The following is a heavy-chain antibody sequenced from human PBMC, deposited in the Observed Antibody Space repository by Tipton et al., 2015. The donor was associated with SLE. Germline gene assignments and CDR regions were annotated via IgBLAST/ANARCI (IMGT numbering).Heavy chain of an antibody. CDR1: NGSISSLYDY. J-gene: IGHJ4*02. V-gene: IGHV4-39*07. CDR2: VFYSGRS. D-gene: IGHD3-3*01. Sequence: TLSLTCTVSNGSISSLYDYWGWVRQPPGKGLEWLGSVFYSGRSYYNASLKRRVTISVDTVKTQFSLKLTSVTAADTAMYYCARGFYYDYWSAHFNEQGRKSFYFDNWGQGALVTASS. CDR3: ARGFYYDYWSAHFNEQGRKSFYFDN.